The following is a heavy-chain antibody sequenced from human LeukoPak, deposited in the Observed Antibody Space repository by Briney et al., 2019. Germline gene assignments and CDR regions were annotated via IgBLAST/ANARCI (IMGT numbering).Heavy chain of an antibody. CDR3: ARGIESYGDYGY. J-gene: IGHJ4*02. CDR1: GGSISGSY. CDR2: MYNSGST. V-gene: IGHV4-59*01. D-gene: IGHD4-17*01. Sequence: SETLSLTCTVSGGSISGSYWSWIRQPPGKGLEWIAYMYNSGSTNYNPSLKSRVTISIDTSKNQFSLKLSSLTAADTAIYYCARGIESYGDYGYWGQGILVTVSS.